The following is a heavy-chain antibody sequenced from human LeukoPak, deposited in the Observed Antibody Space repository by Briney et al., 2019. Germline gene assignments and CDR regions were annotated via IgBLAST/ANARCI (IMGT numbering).Heavy chain of an antibody. CDR1: GFTFSSYA. CDR3: ARARYNWNGRWFDP. D-gene: IGHD1-20*01. J-gene: IGHJ5*02. Sequence: GGSLRLSCAASGFTFSSYAMGWVRQAPGKGLEWVSTITGSGGSTYYADSVKGRFTISRDNSKNTLYLQMNSLRAEDTAVYYCARARYNWNGRWFDPWGQGTLVTVSS. V-gene: IGHV3-23*01. CDR2: ITGSGGST.